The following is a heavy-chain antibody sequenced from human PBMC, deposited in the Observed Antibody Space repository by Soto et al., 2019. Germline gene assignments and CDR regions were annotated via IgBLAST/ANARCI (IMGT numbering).Heavy chain of an antibody. CDR1: GFTFRSYV. CDR2: TSYDGSDK. CDR3: ARWGTTGRLDV. Sequence: QVQLVESGGGVVQPGSSLRVSCVGSGFTFRSYVIHWVRQAPGKGLEWVALTSYDGSDKYYDDSVRGRFTISRDNSRNTVDLQMDSLRLEDTALYYCARWGTTGRLDVWGQGTLVSVS. V-gene: IGHV3-33*05. J-gene: IGHJ1*01. D-gene: IGHD3-16*01.